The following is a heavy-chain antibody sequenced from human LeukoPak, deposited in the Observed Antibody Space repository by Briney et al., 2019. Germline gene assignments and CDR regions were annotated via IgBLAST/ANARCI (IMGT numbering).Heavy chain of an antibody. CDR3: AKSGSSSWYLDY. CDR2: ISGSIDNGDNT. CDR1: GFTFSTYA. J-gene: IGHJ4*02. V-gene: IGHV3-23*01. D-gene: IGHD6-13*01. Sequence: GGSLRLSCAAFGFTFSTYAMSWVRQAPGKGLEWVSAISGSIDNGDNTYYADSVKGQFTISRDNSKNTLYLQMNSLRAEDAAVYYCAKSGSSSWYLDYWGQGTLVTVSS.